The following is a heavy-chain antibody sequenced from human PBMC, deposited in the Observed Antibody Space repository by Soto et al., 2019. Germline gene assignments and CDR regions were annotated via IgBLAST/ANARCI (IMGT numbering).Heavy chain of an antibody. CDR3: AKEILWFGELWYGMDV. Sequence: SLRLSCAASGFTFSSYGMHWVRQAPGKGLEWVAVISYDGSNKYYADSVKGRLTISRDNSKNTLYLQMNSLRAEDTAVYYCAKEILWFGELWYGMDVWGQGTTVTVSS. V-gene: IGHV3-30*18. D-gene: IGHD3-10*01. CDR1: GFTFSSYG. J-gene: IGHJ6*02. CDR2: ISYDGSNK.